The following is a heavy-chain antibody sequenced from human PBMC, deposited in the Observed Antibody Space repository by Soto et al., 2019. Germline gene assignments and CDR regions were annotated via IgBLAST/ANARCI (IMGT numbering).Heavy chain of an antibody. V-gene: IGHV4-4*02. CDR2: IYHSGST. D-gene: IGHD5-18*01. Sequence: PSETLSLTCAVSGGSISSSNWWSWVRQPPGKGLEWIGEIYHSGSTNYNPSLKSRVTISVDKSKNQFSLKLSSVTAADTAVYYCARLDMDTAMVTGRRSYYFDYWGQGALVTVSS. J-gene: IGHJ4*02. CDR3: ARLDMDTAMVTGRRSYYFDY. CDR1: GGSISSSNW.